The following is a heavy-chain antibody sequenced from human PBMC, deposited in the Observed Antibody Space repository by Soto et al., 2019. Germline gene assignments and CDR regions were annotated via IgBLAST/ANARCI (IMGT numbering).Heavy chain of an antibody. CDR1: GFTFSSYA. J-gene: IGHJ4*02. CDR2: ISGSGGST. D-gene: IGHD2-2*01. Sequence: GGSLRLSCAASGFTFSSYAMSWVRQAPGKGLEWVSAISGSGGSTYYADSVKGRFTISRDNSKNTLYLQMNSLRAEDTAVYYCAKGPYCSSTSCYNPGEKIDYWGQGTLVTVSS. CDR3: AKGPYCSSTSCYNPGEKIDY. V-gene: IGHV3-23*01.